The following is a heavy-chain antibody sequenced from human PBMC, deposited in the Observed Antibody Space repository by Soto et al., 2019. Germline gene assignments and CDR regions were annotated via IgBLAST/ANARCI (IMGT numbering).Heavy chain of an antibody. D-gene: IGHD6-13*01. CDR3: ARGRSGGSSWYGGNSLYYYYGMDV. CDR1: GGSFSGYY. CDR2: INHSGST. V-gene: IGHV4-34*01. J-gene: IGHJ6*02. Sequence: QVQLQQWGAGLLKPSETLSLTCAVYGGSFSGYYWSWIRQPPGKGLEWIGEINHSGSTNYNPSLKSRVTISVDTSKNQFSLKLSSVPAADTAVYYCARGRSGGSSWYGGNSLYYYYGMDVWGQGTTVTVSS.